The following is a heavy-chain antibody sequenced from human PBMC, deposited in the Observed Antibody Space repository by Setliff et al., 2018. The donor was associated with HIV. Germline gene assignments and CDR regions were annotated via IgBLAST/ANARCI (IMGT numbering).Heavy chain of an antibody. CDR2: IIPIFGTT. Sequence: VASVKVSCKASGGRFSNYGISWVRQAPGQGLEWMGGIIPIFGTTNYAQMFQGRVTMTADESTSTAYMELSSLRSEDTAVYYCARAVVPTYYDVLTGYVYYMDVWGKGTTVTVSS. CDR3: ARAVVPTYYDVLTGYVYYMDV. V-gene: IGHV1-69*13. CDR1: GGRFSNYG. J-gene: IGHJ6*03. D-gene: IGHD3-9*01.